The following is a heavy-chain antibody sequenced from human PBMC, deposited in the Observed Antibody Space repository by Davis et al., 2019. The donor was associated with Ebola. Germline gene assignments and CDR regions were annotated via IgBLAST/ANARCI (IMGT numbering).Heavy chain of an antibody. Sequence: SETLSLTCDVSGGSITSGHWWSWVRQPSGKGLEWIGEIYQSGTTNYNPSLKGRVSILVDKAKNQFSLKLTSVTAADTAVYYCAKGPYYGPGTYHWLDSWGQGSLVTVSP. D-gene: IGHD3-10*01. V-gene: IGHV4-4*02. CDR2: IYQSGTT. CDR1: GGSITSGHW. J-gene: IGHJ4*02. CDR3: AKGPYYGPGTYHWLDS.